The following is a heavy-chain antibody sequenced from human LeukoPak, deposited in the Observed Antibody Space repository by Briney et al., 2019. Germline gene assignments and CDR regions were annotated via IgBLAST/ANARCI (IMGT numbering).Heavy chain of an antibody. CDR1: GGSISSNEYY. D-gene: IGHD6-13*01. J-gene: IGHJ4*02. V-gene: IGHV4-39*07. CDR2: MYYSGST. CDR3: AGSSNWLPFDH. Sequence: SETLSLTCNVSGGSISSNEYYWGWIRQPPGKWLEWIANMYYSGSTYYNPSLKSRVTISIDTSKNQLSLKLSSVTAADTAVYYCAGSSNWLPFDHWGQGALVTVSS.